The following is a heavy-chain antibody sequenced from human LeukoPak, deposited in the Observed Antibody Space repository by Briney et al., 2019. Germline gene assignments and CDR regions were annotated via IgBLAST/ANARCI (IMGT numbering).Heavy chain of an antibody. J-gene: IGHJ4*02. V-gene: IGHV3-30*03. Sequence: GGSLRLSCATSGFTFNRYGMHWVRQAPGKGLEWVAVISYDGSDEYYGDSVKGRFNISGDNSKNTLYLEMNSLRGEDTALYYCTFGQRSFFFDHWGQGTLVTVSS. D-gene: IGHD2/OR15-2a*01. CDR1: GFTFNRYG. CDR3: TFGQRSFFFDH. CDR2: ISYDGSDE.